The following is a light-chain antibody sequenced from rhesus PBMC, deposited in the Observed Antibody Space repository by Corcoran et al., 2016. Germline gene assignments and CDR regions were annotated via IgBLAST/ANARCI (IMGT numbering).Light chain of an antibody. CDR3: CSYRSGSNFI. V-gene: IGLV2S9*01. J-gene: IGLJ1*01. CDR1: SSDIGGYND. Sequence: QSALTQPPSVSKSLGQSVTISCTGTSSDIGGYNDVSWYQQHPGTAPRLLIYDVSKRPSGVSARFSGSKSGNTASLTISGLQAEDEAESYCCSYRSGSNFIFGAGTRRTVL. CDR2: DVS.